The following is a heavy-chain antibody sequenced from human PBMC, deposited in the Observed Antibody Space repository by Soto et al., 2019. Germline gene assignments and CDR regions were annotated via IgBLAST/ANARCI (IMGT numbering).Heavy chain of an antibody. CDR2: IYYSGST. CDR3: ASNRYYDFWSGYPGGFDP. J-gene: IGHJ5*02. V-gene: IGHV4-59*01. D-gene: IGHD3-3*01. CDR1: GGSISSYY. Sequence: PSETLSLTCTVSGGSISSYYWSWIRQPPGKGLEWIGYIYYSGSTNYNPSLKSRVTISVDTSKNQFSLKLSSVTAADTAVYYCASNRYYDFWSGYPGGFDPWGQGTLVTVS.